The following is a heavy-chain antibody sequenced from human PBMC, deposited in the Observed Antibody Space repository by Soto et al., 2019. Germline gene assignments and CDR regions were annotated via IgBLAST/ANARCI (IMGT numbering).Heavy chain of an antibody. CDR3: ARSAAGRGDNWFDP. Sequence: PSETLSLTXAVSGGSISSSNWWSWVRQPPGKGLEWIGEIYHSGSTNYNPSLKSRVTISVDKSKNQFSLKLSSVTAADTAVYYCARSAAGRGDNWFDPWGQGTLVTVSS. V-gene: IGHV4-4*02. CDR1: GGSISSSNW. D-gene: IGHD6-13*01. J-gene: IGHJ5*02. CDR2: IYHSGST.